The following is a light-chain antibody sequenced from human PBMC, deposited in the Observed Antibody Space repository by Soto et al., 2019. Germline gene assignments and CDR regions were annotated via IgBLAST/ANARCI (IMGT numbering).Light chain of an antibody. CDR3: QLYDNSPLYT. V-gene: IGKV3-20*01. Sequence: EIVLTQSPGTLSLSPGERATLPCRASQSVASRSLAWYQQKPGQAPRLIIYGASTRANGVPDRFSGSGSGTAFSLTISRLETEDFSVYYCQLYDNSPLYTFGQGTKLEIK. J-gene: IGKJ2*01. CDR2: GAS. CDR1: QSVASRS.